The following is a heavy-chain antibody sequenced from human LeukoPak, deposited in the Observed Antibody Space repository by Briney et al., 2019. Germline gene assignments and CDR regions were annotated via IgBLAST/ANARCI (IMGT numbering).Heavy chain of an antibody. D-gene: IGHD5-18*01. CDR1: GFTFSSYA. CDR3: ARRGDYGYGY. V-gene: IGHV4-34*01. J-gene: IGHJ4*02. CDR2: INHSGST. Sequence: GSLRLSCAASGFTFSSYAMSWVRQAPGKGLEWIGEINHSGSTNYNPSLKSRVTISVDTSKNQFSLQLSSVTAADTAVYYCARRGDYGYGYWGQGTLVSVSS.